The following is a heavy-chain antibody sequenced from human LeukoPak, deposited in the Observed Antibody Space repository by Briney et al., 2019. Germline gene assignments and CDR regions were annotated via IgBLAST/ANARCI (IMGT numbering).Heavy chain of an antibody. CDR3: AGADSSGYYSRFDY. CDR2: MNPNSGNT. D-gene: IGHD3-22*01. J-gene: IGHJ4*02. V-gene: IGHV1-8*02. CDR1: GYTFTSYG. Sequence: ASVKVSCKASGYTFTSYGISWVRQAPGQGLEWMGWMNPNSGNTGYAQKFQGRVTMTRNTSISTAYMELSSLRSEDTAVYYCAGADSSGYYSRFDYWGQGTLVTVSS.